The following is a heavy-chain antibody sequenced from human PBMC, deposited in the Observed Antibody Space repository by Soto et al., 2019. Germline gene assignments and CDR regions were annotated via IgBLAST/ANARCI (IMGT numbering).Heavy chain of an antibody. CDR1: GLTFSSYA. J-gene: IGHJ4*02. V-gene: IGHV3-30-3*01. CDR3: ARDFLGP. Sequence: GGSLRLPCAPSGLTFSSYAMHWVRQAPGKGLEWVAVISYDGSNKYYADSVKGRFTISRDNSKNTLYLQMNSLRAEDTAVYYCARDFLGPWGQGTLVTVSS. CDR2: ISYDGSNK.